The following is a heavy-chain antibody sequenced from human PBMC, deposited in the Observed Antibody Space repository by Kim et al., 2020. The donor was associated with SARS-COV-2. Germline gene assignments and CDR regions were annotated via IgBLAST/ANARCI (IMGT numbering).Heavy chain of an antibody. CDR1: GLIFDDYG. Sequence: GGSLRLSCAASGLIFDDYGMSWVRQVPGKGLEWVSGISWDGGSTGYAASVKGRFTISRDNAKNSLYLHMNSLGAGDTALYYCVKYEVTAHSDAFDIWGQG. CDR2: ISWDGGST. V-gene: IGHV3-20*04. D-gene: IGHD2-21*02. CDR3: VKYEVTAHSDAFDI. J-gene: IGHJ3*02.